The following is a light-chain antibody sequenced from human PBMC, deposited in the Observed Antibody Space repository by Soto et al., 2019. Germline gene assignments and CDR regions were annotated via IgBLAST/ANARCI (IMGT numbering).Light chain of an antibody. V-gene: IGLV1-44*01. CDR3: AAWDDTLKRYV. CDR2: YNN. J-gene: IGLJ1*01. Sequence: QSVLTQPPSASETPGQTVSISCSGSNSNIASNTVNWYQHLPGTAPKLLIYYNNQRPSGVPDRFSGSKSGTSASLAISGLQSEVESDYYCAAWDDTLKRYVFGTGTKLTVL. CDR1: NSNIASNT.